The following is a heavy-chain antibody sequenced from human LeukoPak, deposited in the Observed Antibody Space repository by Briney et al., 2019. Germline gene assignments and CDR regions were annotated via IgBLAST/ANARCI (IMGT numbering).Heavy chain of an antibody. CDR3: ARDPRGYDSSGYYYFDY. Sequence: GGSLRLSCAASGFTFSTYAMSWVRQAPGKGLEWVSVIYSGGSTYYADSVKGRFTISRDNSKNTLYLQMNSLRAEDTAVYYCARDPRGYDSSGYYYFDYWGQGTLVTVSS. CDR2: IYSGGST. CDR1: GFTFSTYA. V-gene: IGHV3-53*01. J-gene: IGHJ4*02. D-gene: IGHD3-22*01.